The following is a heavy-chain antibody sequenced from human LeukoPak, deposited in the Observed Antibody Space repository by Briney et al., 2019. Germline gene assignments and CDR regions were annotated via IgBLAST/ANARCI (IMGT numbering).Heavy chain of an antibody. J-gene: IGHJ4*02. CDR3: AKVGMDYDSSGWFDY. CDR1: GFTFDDYA. D-gene: IGHD3-22*01. Sequence: GGSLRLSCAASGFTFDDYAMHWVRQAPGKGLEWVSGISWNSGSIGYADSVKGRFTISRDNAKNSLYLQMNSLRAEDTALYYCAKVGMDYDSSGWFDYWGQGTLVTVSS. CDR2: ISWNSGSI. V-gene: IGHV3-9*01.